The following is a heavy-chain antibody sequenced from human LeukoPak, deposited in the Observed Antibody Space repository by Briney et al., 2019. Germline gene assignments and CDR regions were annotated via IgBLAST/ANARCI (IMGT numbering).Heavy chain of an antibody. D-gene: IGHD3-22*01. J-gene: IGHJ4*02. V-gene: IGHV4-39*07. CDR2: IYYSGST. Sequence: TSETLTLTCTVSGGSISSSSYYWGWVRQPPGKGLEWIGSIYYSGSTYYNPSLKSRVTISVDTSENQFSLKLKSVTAADTAVYYCARFPYYYDSSGYIHWGQGTLVTVSS. CDR1: GGSISSSSYY. CDR3: ARFPYYYDSSGYIH.